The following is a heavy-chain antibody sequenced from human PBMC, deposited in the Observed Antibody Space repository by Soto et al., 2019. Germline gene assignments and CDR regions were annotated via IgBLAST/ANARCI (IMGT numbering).Heavy chain of an antibody. CDR2: ISYDGSNK. J-gene: IGHJ5*02. CDR3: AKEVEKAGLNH. Sequence: ESGGGVVQPGRSLRLSCAASGFTFSSYGMHWVRQAPGKGLEWVAVISYDGSNKYYADSVKGRFTISRDNSKNTLYLQMNSLRAEDTAVYYCAKEVEKAGLNHWGQGTLVTVSS. V-gene: IGHV3-30*18. D-gene: IGHD6-19*01. CDR1: GFTFSSYG.